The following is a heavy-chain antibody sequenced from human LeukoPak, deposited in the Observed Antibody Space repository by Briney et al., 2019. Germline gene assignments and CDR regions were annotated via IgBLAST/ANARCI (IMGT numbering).Heavy chain of an antibody. J-gene: IGHJ6*02. CDR1: GFTFSSYW. CDR2: IKQDGSEK. V-gene: IGHV3-7*01. Sequence: GGSLRLSCAASGFTFSSYWMSWVRQAPGKGLEWVANIKQDGSEKYYVDSVKGRFTISRDNAKNSLYLQMNSLRAEDTAVYYCARDDTTHPLSEYYGMDVWGQGTTVTVSS. D-gene: IGHD1-14*01. CDR3: ARDDTTHPLSEYYGMDV.